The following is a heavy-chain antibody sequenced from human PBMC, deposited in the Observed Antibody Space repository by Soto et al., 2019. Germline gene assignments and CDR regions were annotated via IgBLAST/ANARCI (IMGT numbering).Heavy chain of an antibody. Sequence: EVQLVESGGGLVQPGGSLRLSCAASGVTFSSYWMHWVRQAPGKGLVWVSRINSDGSSTSYADSVKGRFTISRDNAKNTLYLHMNSLRAEDTAEYYCVRDPRELLEYYFDYWGQGTLVTVSS. J-gene: IGHJ4*02. CDR1: GVTFSSYW. V-gene: IGHV3-74*01. CDR2: INSDGSST. CDR3: VRDPRELLEYYFDY. D-gene: IGHD1-26*01.